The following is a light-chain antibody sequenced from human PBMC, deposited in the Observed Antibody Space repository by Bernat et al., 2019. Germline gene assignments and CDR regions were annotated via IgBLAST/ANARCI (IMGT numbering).Light chain of an antibody. CDR3: CSHAGRTFWV. CDR1: NSDVGSYDH. CDR2: EVS. Sequence: QSALTQPASVSGSPGQSITISCTGTNSDVGSYDHVSWYQQHPGKVPKLMIYEVSRRPSGVSNRFSGSKSGNTASLTISGLQAEDEADYYGCSHAGRTFWVFGGGTRLTVL. J-gene: IGLJ3*02. V-gene: IGLV2-23*02.